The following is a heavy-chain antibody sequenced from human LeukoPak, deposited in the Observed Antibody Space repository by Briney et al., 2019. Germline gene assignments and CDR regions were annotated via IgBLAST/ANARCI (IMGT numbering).Heavy chain of an antibody. D-gene: IGHD6-19*01. CDR2: ICHDGNT. CDR1: GYSISSIYC. J-gene: IGHJ4*02. CDR3: ARASSSGYYADY. V-gene: IGHV4-38-2*02. Sequence: SETLSLTCTVSGYSISSIYCWGWIRQPPGKGLEWIGRICHDGNTYYNPSLKSRVTMSMDTSKNQLSLKLTSVIAADMAVYYCARASSSGYYADYWGQGTLVTVSS.